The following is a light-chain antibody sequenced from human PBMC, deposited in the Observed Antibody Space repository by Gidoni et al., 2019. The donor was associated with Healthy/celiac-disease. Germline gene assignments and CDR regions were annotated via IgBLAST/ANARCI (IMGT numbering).Light chain of an antibody. V-gene: IGKV1-8*01. CDR2: AAS. Sequence: AIRITQSPSSLSASTGDRVTITCRASQGISSYLAWYQQKPGKTPKLLIYAASTLQSGVPSRFIGSGSGTDFTLTISCLQSEDFATYYCQQYYSYPPTFGQGTRLEIK. J-gene: IGKJ5*01. CDR3: QQYYSYPPT. CDR1: QGISSY.